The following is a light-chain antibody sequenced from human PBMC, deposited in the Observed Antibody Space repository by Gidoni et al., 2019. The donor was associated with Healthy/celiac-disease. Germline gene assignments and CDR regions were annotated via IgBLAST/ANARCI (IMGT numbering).Light chain of an antibody. CDR3: AAWDDSLNGPV. CDR2: SNN. CDR1: STNNGSNT. Sequence: QSVLTQPPSPSGTPAQRVTITCAGSSTNNGSNTVNWYQQLPGTAPKLLIYSNNQRPSGVPDRFSGSKSGTSASLAISGLQSEDEADYYCAAWDDSLNGPVFGGGTKLTVL. J-gene: IGLJ2*01. V-gene: IGLV1-44*01.